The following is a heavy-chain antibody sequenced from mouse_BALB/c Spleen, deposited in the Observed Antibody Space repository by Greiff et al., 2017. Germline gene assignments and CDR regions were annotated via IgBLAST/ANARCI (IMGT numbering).Heavy chain of an antibody. D-gene: IGHD2-14*01. V-gene: IGHV1-55*01. Sequence: QVQLQQPGAELVKPGTSVKLSCKASGYNFTSYWINWVKLRPGQGLEWIGDIYPGSGSTNYDEKFKSKATLTVDTSSSTAYMQLSSLTSEDSAVYYCTRLGVRRDVGFDYWGQGTTLTVSS. CDR3: TRLGVRRDVGFDY. CDR2: IYPGSGST. CDR1: GYNFTSYW. J-gene: IGHJ2*01.